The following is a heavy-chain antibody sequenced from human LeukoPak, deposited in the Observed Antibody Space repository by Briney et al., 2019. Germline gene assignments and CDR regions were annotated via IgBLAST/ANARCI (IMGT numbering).Heavy chain of an antibody. CDR3: ARDRYCTKGVCYRLFDY. D-gene: IGHD2-8*01. CDR2: IYYSGST. Sequence: PSETLSLTCTVSGGSISSGGYYWSWIRQHPGKGLEWIGYIYYSGSTYYNPSLKSRVTISVDTSKNQFSLKLSSVTAADTAVYYCARDRYCTKGVCYRLFDYWGQGTLVTVSS. V-gene: IGHV4-31*03. CDR1: GGSISSGGYY. J-gene: IGHJ4*02.